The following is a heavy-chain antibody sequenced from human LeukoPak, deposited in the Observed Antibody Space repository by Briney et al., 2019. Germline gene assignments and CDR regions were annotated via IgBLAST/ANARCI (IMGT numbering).Heavy chain of an antibody. CDR1: GYSFTSYD. J-gene: IGHJ4*02. D-gene: IGHD3-10*01. CDR3: AAHTYYYSSGSFGH. Sequence: ASVIVSCKASGYSFTSYDINWVRQATGQGPEGIGWMNPSSGNTGYAQRLQGRVTMTRDTSTSTAYLELSSLTSDDTAVYYCAAHTYYYSSGSFGHWGQGTLVTVSS. CDR2: MNPSSGNT. V-gene: IGHV1-8*01.